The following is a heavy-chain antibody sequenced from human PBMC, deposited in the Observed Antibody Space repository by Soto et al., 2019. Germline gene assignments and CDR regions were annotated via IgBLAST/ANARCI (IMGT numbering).Heavy chain of an antibody. CDR2: ISSSNSYI. D-gene: IGHD2-15*01. CDR3: SSTPGKLGTCGGSCHSEGYYYYYYMDV. J-gene: IGHJ6*03. V-gene: IGHV3-21*01. Sequence: EVQLVESGGGLVKPGGSLRLSCAASGFTFSSYRMNWVRQAPGKGLEWVSSISSSNSYIYYADSVKGRFTISRDNAKNSLYLQMNSLRAEDTAVYYCSSTPGKLGTCGGSCHSEGYYYYYYMDVWGKGTTVTVSS. CDR1: GFTFSSYR.